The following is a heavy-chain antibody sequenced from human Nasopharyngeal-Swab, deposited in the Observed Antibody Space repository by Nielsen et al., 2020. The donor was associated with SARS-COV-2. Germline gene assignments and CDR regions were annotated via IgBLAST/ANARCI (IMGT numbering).Heavy chain of an antibody. Sequence: WIRQPPGKGLEWVSVIYSGGSSHYADSVKGRFTISRDNSKNALYLQMNSLRAEDTAVYYCARSRLPGVFSVTASWYFDLWGRGTLVTVSS. J-gene: IGHJ2*01. CDR3: ARSRLPGVFSVTASWYFDL. V-gene: IGHV3-53*01. D-gene: IGHD2-21*02. CDR2: IYSGGSS.